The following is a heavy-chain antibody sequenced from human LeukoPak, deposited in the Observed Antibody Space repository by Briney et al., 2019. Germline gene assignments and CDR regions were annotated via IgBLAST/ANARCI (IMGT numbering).Heavy chain of an antibody. V-gene: IGHV3-53*01. Sequence: GGSLRLSCAASGFTVSSNHMSWVRQAPGKGLEWVSIIYSGGNTYYADSVKGRFTISRDNSKNTLYVQMNSLRAEDTAVYYCARVHSSGWYHFDYWGQGTLVTVSS. CDR3: ARVHSSGWYHFDY. D-gene: IGHD6-13*01. CDR2: IYSGGNT. J-gene: IGHJ4*02. CDR1: GFTVSSNH.